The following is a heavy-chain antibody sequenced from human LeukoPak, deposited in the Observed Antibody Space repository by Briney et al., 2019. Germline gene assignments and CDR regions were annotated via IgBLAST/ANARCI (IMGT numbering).Heavy chain of an antibody. CDR2: IYYSGST. Sequence: SETLSLTCTVSGGSISSSSYYWGWIRQPPGKGLEWIGSIYYSGSTYYNPYLKSRVTISVDTSKNQFSLKLSSVTAADTAVYYCASTYCGGDCKPRPATWTFDYWGQGTLVTVSS. J-gene: IGHJ4*02. CDR1: GGSISSSSYY. D-gene: IGHD2-21*02. CDR3: ASTYCGGDCKPRPATWTFDY. V-gene: IGHV4-39*07.